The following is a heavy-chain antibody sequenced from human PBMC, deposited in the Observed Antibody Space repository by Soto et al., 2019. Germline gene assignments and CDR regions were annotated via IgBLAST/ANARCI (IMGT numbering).Heavy chain of an antibody. CDR3: ARRWGYSFDS. CDR1: GGSISSYY. V-gene: IGHV4-39*01. CDR2: IYYSGST. Sequence: QLQLQESGPGLVKPSETLSLTCTVSGGSISSYYWGWIRRPPGKGLEWIGTIYYSGSTYCNPSLKSRVTISVATSTNQFSLKLSSVTAADTAVYYWARRWGYSFDSWGQGTLVTVSS. J-gene: IGHJ4*02. D-gene: IGHD7-27*01.